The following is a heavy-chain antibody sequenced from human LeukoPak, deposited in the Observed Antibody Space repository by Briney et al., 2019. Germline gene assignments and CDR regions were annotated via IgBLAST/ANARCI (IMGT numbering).Heavy chain of an antibody. CDR2: IYYSGST. V-gene: IGHV4-59*01. CDR3: ARDLGGYNSDYYYYYGMDV. CDR1: GGSISSYY. J-gene: IGHJ6*02. Sequence: SETLSLTCTVSGGSISSYYWSWIRQPPGKGLEWIGYIYYSGSTNYNLSLKSRVTISVDTSKNQFSLKLSSVTAADTAVYYCARDLGGYNSDYYYYYGMDVWGQGTTVTVSS. D-gene: IGHD5-24*01.